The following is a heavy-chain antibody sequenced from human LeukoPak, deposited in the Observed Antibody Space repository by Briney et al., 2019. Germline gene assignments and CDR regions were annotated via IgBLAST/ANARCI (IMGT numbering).Heavy chain of an antibody. CDR2: IYPGGSDT. V-gene: IGHV5-51*01. Sequence: GESLKISCKASDYIFTTYWIAWVPQMPGKGLEWMGIIYPGGSDTRLSTSFQGQVTISVDKSGSTAYLQWSSLKASDTAVYYSARQGSYGDHIHGWFDPWGQGTLVTVSS. J-gene: IGHJ5*02. D-gene: IGHD4-17*01. CDR1: DYIFTTYW. CDR3: ARQGSYGDHIHGWFDP.